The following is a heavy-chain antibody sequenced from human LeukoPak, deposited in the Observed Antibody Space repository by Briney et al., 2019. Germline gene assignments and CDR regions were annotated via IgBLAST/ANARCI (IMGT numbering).Heavy chain of an antibody. J-gene: IGHJ4*02. Sequence: SETLSLTCTVSGGSIRRYCWSWIRQPPGKGLEWIGYVYYSGSTNYNPSLKSRVTISVDTSKDQFSLKLTSVTADDTAVYYCARVGYYESSGYYEYWGQGTLVTVSS. CDR3: ARVGYYESSGYYEY. V-gene: IGHV4-59*01. CDR1: GGSIRRYC. CDR2: VYYSGST. D-gene: IGHD3-22*01.